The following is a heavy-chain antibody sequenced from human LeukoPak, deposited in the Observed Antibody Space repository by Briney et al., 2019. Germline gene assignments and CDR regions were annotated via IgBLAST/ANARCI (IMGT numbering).Heavy chain of an antibody. CDR2: IWYGGSNK. CDR1: GFTFSSYG. D-gene: IGHD5-18*01. J-gene: IGHJ4*02. CDR3: ARELRRGYSYGSVDY. Sequence: GGSLRLSCAASGFTFSSYGMHWVRQAPGKGLEWVAVIWYGGSNKYYADSVKGRFTISRDNSKNTLYLQMNSLRAGDTAVYYCARELRRGYSYGSVDYWGQGTLVTVSS. V-gene: IGHV3-33*01.